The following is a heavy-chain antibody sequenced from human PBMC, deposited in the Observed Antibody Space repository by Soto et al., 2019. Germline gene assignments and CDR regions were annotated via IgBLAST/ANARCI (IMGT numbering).Heavy chain of an antibody. CDR2: INHSGST. CDR1: GGSFSGYY. Sequence: SETLSLTCAVYGGSFSGYYWSWIRQPPGKGLEWIGEINHSGSTNYNPSLKSRVTISVDTSKNQFSLKLSSVTAADTAVYYCARGDRGDFDYWGQGTLVTVSS. J-gene: IGHJ4*02. V-gene: IGHV4-34*01. CDR3: ARGDRGDFDY. D-gene: IGHD4-17*01.